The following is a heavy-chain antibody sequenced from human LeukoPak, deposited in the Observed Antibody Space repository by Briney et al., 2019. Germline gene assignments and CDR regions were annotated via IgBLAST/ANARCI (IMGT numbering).Heavy chain of an antibody. Sequence: ASVKVSCKASGYTFTSYYMHWVRQAPGQGLEWMGIINPSGGSTSYAQKVQGRVTMTTDTSTSTAYMELRSLRSDDTAVYYCARARGWFDPWGQGTLVTVSS. V-gene: IGHV1-46*01. CDR1: GYTFTSYY. J-gene: IGHJ5*02. CDR3: ARARGWFDP. CDR2: INPSGGST.